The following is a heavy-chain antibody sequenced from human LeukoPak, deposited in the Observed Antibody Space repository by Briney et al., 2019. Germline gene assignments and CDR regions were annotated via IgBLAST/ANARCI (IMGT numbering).Heavy chain of an antibody. D-gene: IGHD5-12*01. J-gene: IGHJ6*03. CDR2: ISSSGSTI. CDR1: GFTFSSYN. CDR3: ARKPHLLRAYYYYYMDV. V-gene: IGHV3-48*04. Sequence: GGSLRLSCVVSGFTFSSYNMNWVRQAPGKGLEWVSYISSSGSTIYYADSVKGRFTISRDNAKNSLYLQMNSLRAEDTAVYYCARKPHLLRAYYYYYMDVWGKGTTVTISS.